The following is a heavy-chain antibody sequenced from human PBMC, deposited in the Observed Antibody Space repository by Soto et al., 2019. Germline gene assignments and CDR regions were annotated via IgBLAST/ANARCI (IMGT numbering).Heavy chain of an antibody. CDR2: TYYRSKWYN. D-gene: IGHD6-19*01. Sequence: PSQTLSLTCAISGDSVSSNSAAWNWIRQSPSRGLEWLGRTYYRSKWYNDYAVSVKSRITINPDTSKNQFSLQLNSVTPEDTAVYYCARETAVAGRTTGDVFDIWGQGTMVTVSS. J-gene: IGHJ3*02. CDR1: GDSVSSNSAA. CDR3: ARETAVAGRTTGDVFDI. V-gene: IGHV6-1*01.